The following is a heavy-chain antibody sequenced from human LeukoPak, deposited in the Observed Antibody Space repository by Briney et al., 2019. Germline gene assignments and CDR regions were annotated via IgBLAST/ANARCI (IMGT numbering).Heavy chain of an antibody. CDR1: GGSISSYY. CDR3: ARAGITIFGVVDYYYYGMDV. V-gene: IGHV4-59*01. Sequence: PSETLSLTCTVSGGSISSYYWSWIWQPPGKGLEWIGYIYYSGSTNYNPSLKSRVTISVDTSKNQFSLKLSSVTAADTAVYYCARAGITIFGVVDYYYYGMDVWGQGTTVTVSS. D-gene: IGHD3-3*01. J-gene: IGHJ6*02. CDR2: IYYSGST.